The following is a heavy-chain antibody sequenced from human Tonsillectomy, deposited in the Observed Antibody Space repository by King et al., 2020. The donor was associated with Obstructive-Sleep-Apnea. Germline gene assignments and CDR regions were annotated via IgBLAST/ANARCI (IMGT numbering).Heavy chain of an antibody. Sequence: VQLVESGGGLVQPGGSLRLSCAASGFTFSSFDLHWVRQPTGNGLEWVSSISTSGDTYYPGSVKGRFTISRENAKNSLYLQMNSLRAGDTAVYYCARGGVGYYDILTASVFDYWGQGTLVTVSS. CDR1: GFTFSSFD. D-gene: IGHD3-9*01. J-gene: IGHJ4*02. V-gene: IGHV3-13*01. CDR3: ARGGVGYYDILTASVFDY. CDR2: ISTSGDT.